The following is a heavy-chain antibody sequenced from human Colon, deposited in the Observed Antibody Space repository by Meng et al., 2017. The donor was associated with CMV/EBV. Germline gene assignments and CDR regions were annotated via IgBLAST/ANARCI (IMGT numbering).Heavy chain of an antibody. D-gene: IGHD3-9*01. Sequence: GGSLRLSCAASGFTFSDNYMSWIRQAPGKGLEWVSYISNSGSAIYYADSVKGRFTISRDNAKNSLYLQMNSLRGEDTAVYYCARGGFRYFDWGAQGTLVPVSS. J-gene: IGHJ4*02. CDR1: GFTFSDNY. V-gene: IGHV3-11*04. CDR2: ISNSGSAI. CDR3: ARGGFRYFDW.